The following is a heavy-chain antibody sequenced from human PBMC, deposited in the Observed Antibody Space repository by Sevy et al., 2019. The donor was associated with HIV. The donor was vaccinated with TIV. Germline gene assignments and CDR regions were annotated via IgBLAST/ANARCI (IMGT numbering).Heavy chain of an antibody. CDR2: VYDSGNS. D-gene: IGHD3-22*01. Sequence: SETLSLTCAVSGGSINSFFWSWIRQSPGKGLEWIGYVYDSGNSEYNPSHRSRVTISVEISKKRFSLKLSFVTAADTAVYYGARGGGIYYDSRGFHPQYYFDSWGQGTLVTVSS. CDR1: GGSINSFF. CDR3: ARGGGIYYDSRGFHPQYYFDS. V-gene: IGHV4-59*01. J-gene: IGHJ4*02.